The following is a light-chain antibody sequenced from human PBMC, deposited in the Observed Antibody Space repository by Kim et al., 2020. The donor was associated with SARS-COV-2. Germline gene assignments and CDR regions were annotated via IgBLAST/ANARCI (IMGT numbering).Light chain of an antibody. CDR3: QQYSDYPLT. CDR2: KAS. V-gene: IGKV1-5*03. Sequence: DIQMTQSPSTLSASVGDRVNITCQASQSIVVWLAWYQQKPGKAPKLVIYKASSLESGVPLRFSGSGSGTEFTLTISSLHPDDLGTYFCQQYSDYPLTFGGGTKVDIK. J-gene: IGKJ4*01. CDR1: QSIVVW.